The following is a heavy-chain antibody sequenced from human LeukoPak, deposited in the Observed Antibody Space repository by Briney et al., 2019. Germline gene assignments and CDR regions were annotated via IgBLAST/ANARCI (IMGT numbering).Heavy chain of an antibody. CDR1: GYTFTSYA. CDR2: INAGNGNT. CDR3: ARDLPWDGHLDY. Sequence: GASVKVSCKASGYTFTSYAMHWVRQAPGQRLEWMGWINAGNGNTKYSQKFQGRVTITRDTSASTAYMELSSLRSEDTAVYYCARDLPWDGHLDYWGQGTLVTVSS. V-gene: IGHV1-3*01. D-gene: IGHD1-26*01. J-gene: IGHJ4*02.